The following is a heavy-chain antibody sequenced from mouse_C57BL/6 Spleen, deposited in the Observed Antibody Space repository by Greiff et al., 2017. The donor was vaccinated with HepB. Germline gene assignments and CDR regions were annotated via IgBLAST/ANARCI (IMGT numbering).Heavy chain of an antibody. CDR3: AMPYDYDGDWYFDV. CDR2: ISSGSSTI. J-gene: IGHJ1*03. CDR1: GFTFSDYG. V-gene: IGHV5-17*01. D-gene: IGHD2-4*01. Sequence: EVQRVESGGGLVKPGGSLKLSCAASGFTFSDYGMHWVRQAPEKGLEWVAYISSGSSTIYYADTVKGRFTISRDNAKNTLFLQMTSLRSEDTAMYYCAMPYDYDGDWYFDVWGTGTTVTVSS.